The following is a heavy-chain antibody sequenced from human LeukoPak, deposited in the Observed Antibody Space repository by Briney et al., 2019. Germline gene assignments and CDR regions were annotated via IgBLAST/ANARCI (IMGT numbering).Heavy chain of an antibody. Sequence: SETLSLTXAVYGGSFSGYYWSWIRQPPGKGLEWIGYIYYSGSTNYNPSLKSRVTISVDTSKNQFSLKLSSVTAADTAVYYCAREVGAPDSWGQGTLVTVSS. CDR2: IYYSGST. D-gene: IGHD1-26*01. CDR1: GGSFSGYY. J-gene: IGHJ4*02. CDR3: AREVGAPDS. V-gene: IGHV4-59*01.